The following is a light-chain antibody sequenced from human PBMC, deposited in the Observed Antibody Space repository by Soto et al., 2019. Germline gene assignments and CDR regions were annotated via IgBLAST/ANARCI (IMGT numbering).Light chain of an antibody. CDR2: GAS. Sequence: EIVLTQSPGTLSLSPGERATLSSRASQSVSSTYLAWYQQKPGQAPSLLIYGASRRATGIPDRFSGSGSVRDFTLTISRLEPEDFAVYYCQQYERSPTTFGGGTKVEIK. CDR1: QSVSSTY. J-gene: IGKJ4*01. V-gene: IGKV3-20*01. CDR3: QQYERSPTT.